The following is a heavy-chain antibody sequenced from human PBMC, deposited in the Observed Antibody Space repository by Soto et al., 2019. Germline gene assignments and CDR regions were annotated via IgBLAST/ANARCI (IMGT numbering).Heavy chain of an antibody. CDR3: AKGLVTTYYYGMDV. J-gene: IGHJ6*02. V-gene: IGHV3-23*01. D-gene: IGHD4-4*01. CDR1: GFTFSSYA. Sequence: GGSLRLSCAAYGFTFSSYAMNWVRQAPGEGLEWVSAISGSGGSTYYADSVKGRFTISRDNSKNTLYLQMNSLRAEDTAVYYCAKGLVTTYYYGMDVWGQGTTVTVSS. CDR2: ISGSGGST.